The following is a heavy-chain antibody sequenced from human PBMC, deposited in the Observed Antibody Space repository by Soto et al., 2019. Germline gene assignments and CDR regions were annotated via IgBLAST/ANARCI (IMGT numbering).Heavy chain of an antibody. Sequence: GGSLRLSCAASGFTFSSYAMSWVRQAPGKGLEWVSAISGSGGSTYYADSVKGRFTISRDNSKNTLYLQMNSLRAEDTAVYYCASWSAPSNHRRNAFDIWGQGTMVTVSS. CDR1: GFTFSSYA. J-gene: IGHJ3*02. V-gene: IGHV3-23*01. D-gene: IGHD3-3*01. CDR3: ASWSAPSNHRRNAFDI. CDR2: ISGSGGST.